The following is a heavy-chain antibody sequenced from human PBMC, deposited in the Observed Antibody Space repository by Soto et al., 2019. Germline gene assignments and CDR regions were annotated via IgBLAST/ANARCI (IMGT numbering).Heavy chain of an antibody. CDR3: ARDRGRGYSYGSRKDIFDY. D-gene: IGHD5-18*01. J-gene: IGHJ4*02. V-gene: IGHV1-69*13. Sequence: SVKVSCRASGGTFSSYAISWVRQAPGQGLEWMGGIIPIFGTANYAQKFQGRVTITADESTSTAYMELSSLRSEDTAVYYCARDRGRGYSYGSRKDIFDYWGQGTLVTVSS. CDR1: GGTFSSYA. CDR2: IIPIFGTA.